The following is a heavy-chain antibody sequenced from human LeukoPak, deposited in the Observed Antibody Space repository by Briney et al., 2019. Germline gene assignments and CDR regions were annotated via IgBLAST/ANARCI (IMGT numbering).Heavy chain of an antibody. Sequence: GGSLSLTCAASGFTFSSYWMSWVRQAPGKGLEWVANIKQDGSEKYYVDSVKGRFIISRDNAKNSLHLQMNSMRADDTAVYYCAREWILDPLDYWGQGTLVTVSS. J-gene: IGHJ4*02. CDR3: AREWILDPLDY. CDR1: GFTFSSYW. V-gene: IGHV3-7*01. CDR2: IKQDGSEK. D-gene: IGHD5-12*01.